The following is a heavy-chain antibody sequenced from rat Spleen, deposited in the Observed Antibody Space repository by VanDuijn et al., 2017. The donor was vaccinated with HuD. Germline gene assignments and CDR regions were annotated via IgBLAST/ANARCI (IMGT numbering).Heavy chain of an antibody. CDR2: ITSGGSNT. V-gene: IGHV5-25*01. CDR1: GFTFSSFV. CDR3: AKRGWYYFDY. Sequence: EVQLVESGGGLVQPGRSLKLSCAASGFTFSSFVMAWVRQAPKKGLEWVASITSGGSNTYYPDSVKGRFTISRDNAKSTLYLHMDSLRSEDTATYYCAKRGWYYFDYWGQGVMVTVSS. J-gene: IGHJ2*01.